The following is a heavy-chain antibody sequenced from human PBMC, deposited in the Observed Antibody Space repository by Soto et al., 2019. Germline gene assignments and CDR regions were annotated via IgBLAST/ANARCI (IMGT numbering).Heavy chain of an antibody. D-gene: IGHD6-13*01. CDR3: ARLLSPGIAAAGTSGYYSGMDV. V-gene: IGHV1-18*01. CDR1: GYTFTSYG. CDR2: ISAYNGNT. Sequence: GASVKVSCKASGYTFTSYGISWVRQAPGQGLEWMGWISAYNGNTNYAQKLQGRVTMTTDTSTSTAYMELRSLRSDDTAVYYCARLLSPGIAAAGTSGYYSGMDVWGQGTTVTVSS. J-gene: IGHJ6*02.